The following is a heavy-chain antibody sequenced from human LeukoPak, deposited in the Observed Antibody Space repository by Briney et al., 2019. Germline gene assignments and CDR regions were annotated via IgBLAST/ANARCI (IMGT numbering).Heavy chain of an antibody. CDR2: IYHSGST. V-gene: IGHV4-39*07. CDR3: AREGEMAIEY. J-gene: IGHJ4*02. Sequence: SETLSLACTVSGGSISSSSYYWGWIRQPPGKGLEWIGSIYHSGSTYYNPSLKSRVTISVDTSKNQFSLKLSSVTAADTAVYYCAREGEMAIEYWGQGTLVTVSS. CDR1: GGSISSSSYY. D-gene: IGHD6-6*01.